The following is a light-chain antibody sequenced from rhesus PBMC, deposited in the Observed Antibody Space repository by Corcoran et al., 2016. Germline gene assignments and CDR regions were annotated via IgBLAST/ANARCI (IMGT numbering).Light chain of an antibody. J-gene: IGKJ4*01. Sequence: DIQMTQSPSSLSASVGDRVTITCRASQGISSWLAWYPQKPGKAPKLLIYKTSSLQSGVPTRFSGSGCGTDCTLTMSSLQPEDFATDYCQQYNSAPLTFGGGTKVEIK. V-gene: IGKV1-21*01. CDR1: QGISSW. CDR3: QQYNSAPLT. CDR2: KTS.